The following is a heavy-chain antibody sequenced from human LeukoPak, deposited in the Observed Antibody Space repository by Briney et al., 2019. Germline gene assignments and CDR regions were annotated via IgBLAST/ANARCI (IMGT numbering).Heavy chain of an antibody. CDR3: AREDYYDSVLD. D-gene: IGHD3-22*01. J-gene: IGHJ1*01. CDR2: ISSSSSYI. V-gene: IGHV3-21*01. Sequence: GGSLRLSCAASGFNFMNYTMNWVRQAPGKGLEWVSSISSSSSYIYYADSVKGRFTISRDNAKNSLYLQMNSLRAEDTAVYYCAREDYYDSVLDWGQGTLVTVSS. CDR1: GFNFMNYT.